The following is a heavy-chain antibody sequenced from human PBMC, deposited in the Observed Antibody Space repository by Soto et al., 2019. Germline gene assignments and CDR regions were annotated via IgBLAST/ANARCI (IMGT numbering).Heavy chain of an antibody. V-gene: IGHV2-5*02. CDR3: AHSNCSSGRCHAFGLAY. J-gene: IGHJ4*02. CDR2: IYWDDDK. D-gene: IGHD2-2*01. CDR1: GFSLTTSEGG. Sequence: QITLKESGPTLVKPTQTLTLTCTFSGFSLTTSEGGVGCIRQPPEKALEWLAVIYWDDDKRYSPSLKTRVTITKDTSKNQVVLTMTNMGPVDTATYFCAHSNCSSGRCHAFGLAYWGQGTLVTVSS.